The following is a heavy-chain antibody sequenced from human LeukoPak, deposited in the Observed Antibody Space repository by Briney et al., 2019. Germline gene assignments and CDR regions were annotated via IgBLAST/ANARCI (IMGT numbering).Heavy chain of an antibody. CDR1: GFTFSSYG. Sequence: GALILSCAASGFTFSSYGMHWVRRAPGKGLEWVEVISYDGSNKYYADSVKGRFTISRDNSKNTLYLQMNSLRAEDTAVYYCAREGDLYYYYYMDVWGKGTTVTVSS. CDR3: AREGDLYYYYYMDV. V-gene: IGHV3-30*03. D-gene: IGHD2-21*02. J-gene: IGHJ6*03. CDR2: ISYDGSNK.